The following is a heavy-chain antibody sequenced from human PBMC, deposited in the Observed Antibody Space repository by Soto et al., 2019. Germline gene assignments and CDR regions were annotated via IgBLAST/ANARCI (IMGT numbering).Heavy chain of an antibody. CDR3: ARGNCDFWSGPHTHYYYYGKDV. CDR1: GFTFSSYS. V-gene: IGHV3-21*01. J-gene: IGHJ6*02. D-gene: IGHD3-3*01. CDR2: FSSSSSYI. Sequence: GGSLRLSCAASGFTFSSYSMNWVRQAPGKGLEWVSSFSSSSSYIYYADSVKGRFTISRDNAKNSLYLQMNSLRAEDTAVYYCARGNCDFWSGPHTHYYYYGKDVRGQGATVTVSS.